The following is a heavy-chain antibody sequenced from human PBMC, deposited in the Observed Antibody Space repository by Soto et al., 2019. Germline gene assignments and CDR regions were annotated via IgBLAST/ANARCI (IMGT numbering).Heavy chain of an antibody. Sequence: PSETLSLTCAVSGGSISSRNWWRWVRQPPGKELEWIGEIYHSGSTNYNPSLKSRVTISVDKSKNQFSLQLSSVTAADTALYYCARDPPLPAAMVDWGQGTLVTVSS. J-gene: IGHJ4*02. CDR2: IYHSGST. CDR1: GGSISSRNW. CDR3: ARDPPLPAAMVD. D-gene: IGHD2-2*01. V-gene: IGHV4-4*02.